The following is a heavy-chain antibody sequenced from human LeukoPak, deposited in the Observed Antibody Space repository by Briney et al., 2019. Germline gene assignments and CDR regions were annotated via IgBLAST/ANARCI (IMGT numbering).Heavy chain of an antibody. J-gene: IGHJ6*02. V-gene: IGHV4-61*02. Sequence: SETLSLTCTVSGGSISSGTNYWSWIRQPAGKGLEWIGRIHTSGSTYHNPSLRSRVTISVDTSKNQFSLKLSSVTAADTAVYYCARALGYCSGGSCYSYYYYGMDVWGQGTTVTVSS. CDR1: GGSISSGTNY. CDR2: IHTSGST. D-gene: IGHD2-15*01. CDR3: ARALGYCSGGSCYSYYYYGMDV.